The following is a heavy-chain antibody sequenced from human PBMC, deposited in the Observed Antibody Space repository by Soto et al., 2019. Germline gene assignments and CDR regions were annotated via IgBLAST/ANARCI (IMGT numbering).Heavy chain of an antibody. CDR3: ARHLSTYSSGFDY. Sequence: GESLKISCKGSGYSFAGYWITWVRQKPGKGLEWMGRIDPSDSQTYYSPSFQGQVTVSADKSISTAYLQWSSLKASDTAMYYCARHLSTYSSGFDYWGQGTLVTVSS. V-gene: IGHV5-10-1*04. CDR2: IDPSDSQT. J-gene: IGHJ4*02. CDR1: GYSFAGYW. D-gene: IGHD6-19*01.